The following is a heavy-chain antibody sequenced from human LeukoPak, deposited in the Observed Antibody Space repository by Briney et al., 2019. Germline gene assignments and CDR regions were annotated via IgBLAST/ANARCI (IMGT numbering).Heavy chain of an antibody. CDR3: AHGDHSSFDG. D-gene: IGHD3-10*01. CDR2: IDSDGTTR. V-gene: IGHV3-74*01. Sequence: GSLRLSCVASGFSLSTYWMHWVRQTPGKGLVWVSRIDSDGTTRNYADPVKGRFTISRDNAKNTLYLQMNSLRPEDTAVYYCAHGDHSSFDGWGQGILVTVSS. J-gene: IGHJ4*02. CDR1: GFSLSTYW.